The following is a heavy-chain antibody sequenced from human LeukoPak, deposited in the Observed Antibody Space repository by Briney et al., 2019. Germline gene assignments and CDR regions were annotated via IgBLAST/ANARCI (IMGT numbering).Heavy chain of an antibody. CDR3: ARVVPAAQYYMDV. Sequence: SETLSLTCTVSGASISTGDYYWSWIRQPPGKGLEYIGFIYYTGRTDYTSSLKSRATISMDKSKNQFSLKLSSVTAADTAVYYCARVVPAAQYYMDVWGKGTTVTVSS. J-gene: IGHJ6*03. CDR1: GASISTGDYY. CDR2: IYYTGRT. V-gene: IGHV4-31*03. D-gene: IGHD2-2*01.